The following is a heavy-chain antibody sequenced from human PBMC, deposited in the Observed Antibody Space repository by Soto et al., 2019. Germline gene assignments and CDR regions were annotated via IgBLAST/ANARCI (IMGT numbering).Heavy chain of an antibody. Sequence: PGGSLRLSCAASGLTFSGSAMHWFRQASGKGLEWVGRIRSKANSYATAYAASVKGRFTISRDDSKNTAYLQMNSLKTEDTAVYYCTRHSGLSVWGQGTTVTVSS. CDR3: TRHSGLSV. CDR1: GLTFSGSA. CDR2: IRSKANSYAT. J-gene: IGHJ6*02. V-gene: IGHV3-73*01.